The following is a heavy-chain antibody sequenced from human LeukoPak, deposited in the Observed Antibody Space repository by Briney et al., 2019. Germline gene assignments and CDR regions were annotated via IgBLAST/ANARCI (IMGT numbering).Heavy chain of an antibody. Sequence: ASVKVSCKASGYTFRGYGVSWIRQAPGQGLEWMGSISIYNGNTKYAENFQGRVTMTTDTSTSTAYMERSLRSDDTAMYYCARDQYDSVWGSYRPYFDLWGQGTLSPSPQ. CDR2: ISIYNGNT. D-gene: IGHD3-16*02. CDR1: GYTFRGYG. CDR3: ARDQYDSVWGSYRPYFDL. J-gene: IGHJ4*02. V-gene: IGHV1-18*01.